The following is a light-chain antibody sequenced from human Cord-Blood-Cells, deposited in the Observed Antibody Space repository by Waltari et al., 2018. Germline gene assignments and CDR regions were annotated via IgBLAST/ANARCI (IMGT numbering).Light chain of an antibody. J-gene: IGLJ1*01. CDR2: EVS. CDR1: SSDVGGYNY. V-gene: IGLV2-14*01. CDR3: SSYTSSSTLYV. Sequence: QSALTQPASVSGSPGQSITISCTGTSSDVGGYNYVSWYQQHPGKAPKLMIYEVSNRPSGVSNRFSGSKSGNTASQTISGLQAEDDADYYCSSYTSSSTLYVFGTGTKVTVL.